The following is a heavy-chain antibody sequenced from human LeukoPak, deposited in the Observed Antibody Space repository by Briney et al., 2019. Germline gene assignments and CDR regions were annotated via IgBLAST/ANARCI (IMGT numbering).Heavy chain of an antibody. CDR3: AREDMTTVTTRWAFDI. D-gene: IGHD4-17*01. Sequence: ASVKVSCKASGYTFTGYYLHWVRQAPGQGLEWMGWINPNSGGTNYAQTFQGRVTMTRDTSISTAYMELSRLRSDDTAVYYCAREDMTTVTTRWAFDIWGQGSMVTVSS. J-gene: IGHJ3*02. CDR2: INPNSGGT. V-gene: IGHV1-2*02. CDR1: GYTFTGYY.